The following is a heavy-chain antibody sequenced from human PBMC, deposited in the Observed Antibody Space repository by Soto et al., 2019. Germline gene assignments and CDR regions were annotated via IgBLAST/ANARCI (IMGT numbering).Heavy chain of an antibody. Sequence: PGESLKISCKGSGYSFTSYWIGWVRQMPGKGLEWMGLIYPGDSDTIYSPSFQGQVTISADKSISTAYLQWSSLRASDTAMYYCARLSYYDFWIFDYWGQGTLVTVSS. J-gene: IGHJ4*02. D-gene: IGHD3-3*01. CDR2: IYPGDSDT. CDR1: GYSFTSYW. CDR3: ARLSYYDFWIFDY. V-gene: IGHV5-51*01.